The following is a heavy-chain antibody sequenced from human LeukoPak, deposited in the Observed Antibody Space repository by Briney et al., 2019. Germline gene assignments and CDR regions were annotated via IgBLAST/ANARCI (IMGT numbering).Heavy chain of an antibody. D-gene: IGHD2-15*01. J-gene: IGHJ3*02. V-gene: IGHV4-30-2*01. Sequence: SQTLSLTCTVSGGSISSGGYYWSWIRQPPGKGLEWIGYIYHSGSTYYNPSLKSRVTISVDRSKNQFSLKLSSVTAADTAVYYCARERSECSGGSCYGGAFDIWGQGTMVTVSS. CDR3: ARERSECSGGSCYGGAFDI. CDR2: IYHSGST. CDR1: GGSISSGGYY.